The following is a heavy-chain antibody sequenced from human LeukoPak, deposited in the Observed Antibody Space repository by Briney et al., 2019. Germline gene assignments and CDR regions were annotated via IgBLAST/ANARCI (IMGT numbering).Heavy chain of an antibody. J-gene: IGHJ4*02. CDR3: ANSLRGVIGRYFDY. CDR2: ISYDGSNK. Sequence: TGGSLRLSCAASGFAFSSYGMHWVRQAPGKGLEWVAVISYDGSNKYYADSVKGRFTISRDNSKNTLYLQMNSLRAEDTAVYYCANSLRGVIGRYFDYWGQGTLVTVSS. V-gene: IGHV3-30*18. CDR1: GFAFSSYG. D-gene: IGHD3-16*02.